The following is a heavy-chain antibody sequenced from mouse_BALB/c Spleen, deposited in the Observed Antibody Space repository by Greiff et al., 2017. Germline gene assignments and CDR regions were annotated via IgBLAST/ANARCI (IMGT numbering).Heavy chain of an antibody. J-gene: IGHJ2*01. D-gene: IGHD1-1*01. CDR3: ARHSGSSYVDY. CDR2: ISNGGGST. V-gene: IGHV5-12-2*01. CDR1: GFTFSSYT. Sequence: EVNVVESGGGLVQPGGSLKLSCAASGFTFSSYTMSWVRQTPEKRLEWVAYISNGGGSTYYPDTVKGRFTISRDNAKNTLYLQMSSLKSEDTAMYYCARHSGSSYVDYWGQGTTLTVSS.